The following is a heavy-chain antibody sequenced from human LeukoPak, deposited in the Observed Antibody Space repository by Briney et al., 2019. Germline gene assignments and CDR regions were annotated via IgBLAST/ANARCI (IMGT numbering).Heavy chain of an antibody. D-gene: IGHD6-19*01. CDR1: GFTFSSYA. CDR3: AKVEQWLVPSDY. V-gene: IGHV3-23*01. Sequence: PGGSLRLSCAASGFTFSSYAMSWVRQAPGKGLEWVSAISGSGGSTYYADSVKGRSTISRDNSKNTLYLQMNSLRAEDTAVYCCAKVEQWLVPSDYWGQGTLVTVSS. CDR2: ISGSGGST. J-gene: IGHJ4*02.